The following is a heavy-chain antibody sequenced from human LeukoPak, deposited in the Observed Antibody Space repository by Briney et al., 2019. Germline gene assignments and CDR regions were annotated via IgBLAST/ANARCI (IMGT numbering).Heavy chain of an antibody. J-gene: IGHJ4*02. CDR2: IYHSGST. CDR3: ARVNYYDSSGYYPTIFDY. Sequence: SETLSLTCAVSGGSISSGGYSWSWIRQPPGKGLEWIGYIYHSGSTYYNPSLKSRVTISVDRSKNQFSLKLSSVTAADTAVYYCARVNYYDSSGYYPTIFDYWGQGTLVTVSS. V-gene: IGHV4-30-2*01. CDR1: GGSISSGGYS. D-gene: IGHD3-22*01.